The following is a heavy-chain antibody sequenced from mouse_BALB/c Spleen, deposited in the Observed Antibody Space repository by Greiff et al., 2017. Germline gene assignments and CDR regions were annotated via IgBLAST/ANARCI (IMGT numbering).Heavy chain of an antibody. CDR3: ARGGYDGFAY. V-gene: IGHV1-7*01. CDR2: INPSTGYT. Sequence: VQLQQSGAELAKPGASVKMSCKASGYTFTSYWMHWVKQRPGQGLEWIGYINPSTGYTEYNQKFKDKATLTADKSSSTAYMQLSSLTSDDSAVYFCARGGYDGFAYWGQGTLVTVSA. J-gene: IGHJ3*01. D-gene: IGHD2-2*01. CDR1: GYTFTSYW.